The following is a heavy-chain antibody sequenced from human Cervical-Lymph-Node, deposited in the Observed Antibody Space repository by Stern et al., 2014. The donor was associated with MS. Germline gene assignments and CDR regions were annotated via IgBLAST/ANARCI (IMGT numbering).Heavy chain of an antibody. CDR3: AREVAGHRLGMMDV. CDR1: GYTFTNYY. CDR2: INPSGGST. V-gene: IGHV1-46*01. J-gene: IGHJ6*02. Sequence: QVQLVQSGAEVKQPGASVQASCKASGYTFTNYYMPWVRQAPGQGLEWMGIINPSGGSTSYAQKLQGRVTMTRDTSTSTVYMELSSLRSEDTAVYYCAREVAGHRLGMMDVWGQGTTVTVSS. D-gene: IGHD6-19*01.